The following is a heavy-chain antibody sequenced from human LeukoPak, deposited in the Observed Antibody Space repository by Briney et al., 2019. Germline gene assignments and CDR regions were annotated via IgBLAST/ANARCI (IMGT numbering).Heavy chain of an antibody. CDR2: ISSSSSYI. J-gene: IGHJ4*02. Sequence: GGSLRLSCAASGFTFSSYSMSWVRQAPGKGLEWVSSISSSSSYIYYADSVKGRFTISRDNAKNSLYLQMNSLRAEDTAVYYCARDRPPYYDSSGRHNYFDYWGQGTLVTVSS. D-gene: IGHD3-22*01. CDR1: GFTFSSYS. CDR3: ARDRPPYYDSSGRHNYFDY. V-gene: IGHV3-21*01.